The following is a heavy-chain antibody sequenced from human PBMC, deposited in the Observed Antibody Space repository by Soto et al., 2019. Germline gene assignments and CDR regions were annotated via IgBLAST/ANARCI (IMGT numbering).Heavy chain of an antibody. CDR3: ARDSTAMVTYCYYYGMDV. Sequence: ASVKVSCKASGYTFTGYYMHWVRQAPGQGLEWMGWINPNSGGTNYAQKFQGRVTMTRDTSISTAYMELSRLRSDDTAVYYCARDSTAMVTYCYYYGMDVWGQGTTVTVSS. D-gene: IGHD5-18*01. CDR2: INPNSGGT. J-gene: IGHJ6*02. V-gene: IGHV1-2*02. CDR1: GYTFTGYY.